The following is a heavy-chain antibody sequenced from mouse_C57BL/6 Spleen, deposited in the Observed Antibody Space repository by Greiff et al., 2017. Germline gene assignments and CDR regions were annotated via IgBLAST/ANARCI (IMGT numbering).Heavy chain of an antibody. V-gene: IGHV1-69*01. J-gene: IGHJ4*01. CDR3: ARSLPMDC. Sequence: QVQLQQPGAELVMPGASVKLSCKASGYTFTSYWMHWVKQRPGQGLEWIGEIDPSDSYTNYNQKFKGKSTLTVDKSSSTAYMQLSSLTSEDSAVYYCARSLPMDCWGQGTSVTVSS. D-gene: IGHD1-1*01. CDR2: IDPSDSYT. CDR1: GYTFTSYW.